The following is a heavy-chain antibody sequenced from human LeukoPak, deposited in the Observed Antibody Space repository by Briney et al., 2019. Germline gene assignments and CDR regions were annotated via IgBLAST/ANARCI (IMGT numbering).Heavy chain of an antibody. J-gene: IGHJ6*02. CDR1: GFTFSSYA. V-gene: IGHV3-23*01. CDR3: ARVTETHYYYYYGMDV. D-gene: IGHD2-21*02. CDR2: ISGSGGST. Sequence: GGSLRLSCAASGFTFSSYAMSWVRQAPGKGLEWVSAISGSGGSTYYADSVKGRFTISGDNSKNTLYLQMNSLRAEDTAVYYCARVTETHYYYYYGMDVWGQGTTVTVSS.